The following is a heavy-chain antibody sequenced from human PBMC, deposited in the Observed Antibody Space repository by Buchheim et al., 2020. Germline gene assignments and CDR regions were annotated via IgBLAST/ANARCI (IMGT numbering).Heavy chain of an antibody. CDR2: ISYDGVNE. J-gene: IGHJ3*02. Sequence: QVRLVESGGGVVQPGRSLRLSCAASGFTFSNYGMHWVRQAPGKGLEWVAVISYDGVNEYYADSVKGRFTISRDHSKNMIYLQMNSLGAADTAVYYCAKDKTTYYDFWSAWFDIWGQGT. D-gene: IGHD3-3*01. V-gene: IGHV3-30*18. CDR1: GFTFSNYG. CDR3: AKDKTTYYDFWSAWFDI.